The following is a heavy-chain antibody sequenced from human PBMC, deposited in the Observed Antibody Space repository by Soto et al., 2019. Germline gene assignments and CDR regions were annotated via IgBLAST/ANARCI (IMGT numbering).Heavy chain of an antibody. J-gene: IGHJ4*02. D-gene: IGHD6-19*01. CDR2: IYHSEST. CDR1: GGSISSGGYS. CDR3: ARAGGLGAVAVDY. Sequence: QLQLQESGSGLVKPSQTLSLTCAVSGGSISSGGYSWSWIRQPPGKGLEWIGYIYHSESTSYNPSLKSRVPIPVDRAKNQFSLKLSSVTAADTAVYYCARAGGLGAVAVDYWGQGTLVTVSS. V-gene: IGHV4-30-2*01.